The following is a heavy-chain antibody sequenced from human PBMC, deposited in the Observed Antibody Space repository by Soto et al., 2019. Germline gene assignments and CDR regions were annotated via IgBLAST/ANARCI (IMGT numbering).Heavy chain of an antibody. CDR3: AKAADYDFWSGYREYFQH. Sequence: QVQLVESGGGVVQPGRSLRLSCAASGFTFSSYGMHWVRQAPGEGLEWVAVISYDGSNKYYADSVKGRFTISRDNSKNTLYLQMNSLRAEDTAVYYCAKAADYDFWSGYREYFQHWGQGTLVTVSS. CDR1: GFTFSSYG. J-gene: IGHJ1*01. D-gene: IGHD3-3*01. V-gene: IGHV3-30*18. CDR2: ISYDGSNK.